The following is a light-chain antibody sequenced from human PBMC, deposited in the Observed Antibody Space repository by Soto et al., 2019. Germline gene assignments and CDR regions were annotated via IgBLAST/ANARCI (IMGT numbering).Light chain of an antibody. Sequence: DIHMTQSHSTLSASVGYRVSITCRAGQSISSWLAWYQQKPGKAPKLLIYDASSLQNGVPSRFRGAESGTEFTLTISSLQPDDFAVYYCQQYNSYPWTFGQGTKVDIK. CDR3: QQYNSYPWT. CDR2: DAS. V-gene: IGKV1-5*01. J-gene: IGKJ1*01. CDR1: QSISSW.